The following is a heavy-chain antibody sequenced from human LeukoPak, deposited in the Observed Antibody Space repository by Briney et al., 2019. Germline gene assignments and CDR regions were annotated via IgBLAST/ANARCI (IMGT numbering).Heavy chain of an antibody. CDR2: IYISGRT. V-gene: IGHV4-4*07. D-gene: IGHD3-10*01. Sequence: SETLSLTCTVSGGSISSYYWSWITEPAGKGLEWIGRIYISGRTNYNTSLKSRVNLSVETTKNQFSLKVNSVAVPETALYYSSRVSFYGSGNFYKSGAFDIWGQGTMVTVSS. CDR1: GGSISSYY. J-gene: IGHJ3*02. CDR3: SRVSFYGSGNFYKSGAFDI.